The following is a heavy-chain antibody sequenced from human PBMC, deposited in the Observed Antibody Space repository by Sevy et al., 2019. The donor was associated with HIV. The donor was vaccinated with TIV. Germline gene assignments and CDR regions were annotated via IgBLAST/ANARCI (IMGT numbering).Heavy chain of an antibody. D-gene: IGHD1-20*01. Sequence: GGSLRLSCAASGFTFSSYAMSWVRRAPGKGLEWVSARSGSGGSTDYADSVKGRFTISRDNSKNTLYLQMNSLRAEDTAVSYCAKDGYKPSVGDENYYYYYMDVWGKGTTVTVSS. V-gene: IGHV3-23*01. CDR3: AKDGYKPSVGDENYYYYYMDV. CDR2: RSGSGGST. CDR1: GFTFSSYA. J-gene: IGHJ6*03.